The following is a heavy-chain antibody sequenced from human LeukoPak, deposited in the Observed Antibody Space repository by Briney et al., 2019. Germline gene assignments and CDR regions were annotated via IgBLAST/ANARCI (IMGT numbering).Heavy chain of an antibody. CDR2: ISGSGTTI. V-gene: IGHV3-11*01. Sequence: GGSLRLSCAASGFTFSDYYMSWIRQAPGKGLEWVSSISGSGTTIYYADSVKGRFTISRDNAKKSLFVHMNSLRADDTAVYYCATREGYSSSWNGDFDHWGQGTRVTVSS. CDR1: GFTFSDYY. J-gene: IGHJ4*02. D-gene: IGHD6-13*01. CDR3: ATREGYSSSWNGDFDH.